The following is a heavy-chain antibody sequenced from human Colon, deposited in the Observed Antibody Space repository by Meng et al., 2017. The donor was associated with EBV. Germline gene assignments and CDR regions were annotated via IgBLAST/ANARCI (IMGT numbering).Heavy chain of an antibody. CDR1: GCSINSGDYY. CDR2: IYYTGST. V-gene: IGHV4-30-4*01. CDR3: ARKYYFDY. Sequence: QVPGQVRGPGWWKPSQTLSLTCTVFGCSINSGDYYWSWSRQPPGKGLEWIWYIYYTGSTYYNPSLKSRVTISMDTSKNQFSLRQSSVNAGDTAVYYCARKYYFDYWGQGTLVTVSS. J-gene: IGHJ4*02.